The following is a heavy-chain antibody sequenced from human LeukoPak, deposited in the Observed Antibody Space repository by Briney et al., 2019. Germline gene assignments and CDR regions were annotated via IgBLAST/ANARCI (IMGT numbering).Heavy chain of an antibody. CDR1: GFTFNSYG. CDR2: ISYDGSNK. V-gene: IGHV3-30*18. J-gene: IGHJ4*02. CDR3: AKDRPGYGSGSYYPDY. Sequence: GRSLRLSCAASGFTFNSYGMHWVRQAQGKGLEWVAVISYDGSNKYNADSVKGRFTISRDNSKNTLCLQMNSLRAEDTAVYYCAKDRPGYGSGSYYPDYWGQGTLVTVSP. D-gene: IGHD3-10*01.